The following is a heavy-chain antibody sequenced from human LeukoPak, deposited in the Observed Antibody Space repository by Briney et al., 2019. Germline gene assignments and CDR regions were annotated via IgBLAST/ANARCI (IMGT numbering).Heavy chain of an antibody. Sequence: SETLSPTCAVYGGSFSGYYWSWIRQPPGKGLEWIGEINHSGSTNYNPSLKSRVTISVDTSKNQFSLKLSSVTAADTAVYYCARRPCSGGSCYFRTDAFDIWGQGTMVTVSS. J-gene: IGHJ3*02. V-gene: IGHV4-34*01. D-gene: IGHD2-15*01. CDR3: ARRPCSGGSCYFRTDAFDI. CDR1: GGSFSGYY. CDR2: INHSGST.